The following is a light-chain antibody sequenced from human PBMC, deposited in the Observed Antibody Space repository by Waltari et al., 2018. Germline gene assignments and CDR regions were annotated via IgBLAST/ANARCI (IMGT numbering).Light chain of an antibody. CDR3: QQYNSYPWT. CDR1: QSFSSW. CDR2: KAS. J-gene: IGKJ1*01. Sequence: DIQMTQSPSTLSASVGDRVTITCRASQSFSSWLAWYQQKPGKAPKHLIYKASPVEGGVPASCSGSGSGTEFTLTISSQQPDDFATYYCQQYNSYPWTFGQGTKLEIK. V-gene: IGKV1-5*03.